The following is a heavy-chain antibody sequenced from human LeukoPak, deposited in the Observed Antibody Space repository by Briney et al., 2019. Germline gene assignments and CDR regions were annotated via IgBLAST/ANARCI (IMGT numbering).Heavy chain of an antibody. D-gene: IGHD6-19*01. V-gene: IGHV7-4-1*02. CDR2: INTNTGNP. J-gene: IGHJ4*02. Sequence: GASVKVSCKASGYTFTSYAMNWVRQAPGQGLEWMGWINTNTGNPTYAQGFTGRFVFSLDTSVSTAYLQISSLKAEDTAVYYCARKGYSSGWFDLLTPPNDYWGQGTLVTVSS. CDR1: GYTFTSYA. CDR3: ARKGYSSGWFDLLTPPNDY.